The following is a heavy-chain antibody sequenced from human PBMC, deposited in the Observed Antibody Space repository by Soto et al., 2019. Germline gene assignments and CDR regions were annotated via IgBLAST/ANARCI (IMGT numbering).Heavy chain of an antibody. CDR2: ISSSSFTI. J-gene: IGHJ4*02. V-gene: IGHV3-48*01. D-gene: IGHD3-3*01. CDR1: GFRFSDYS. CDR3: ASYYNDFWSGHFYY. Sequence: GGSLRLSCAASGFRFSDYSMNWVRQAPGRGLEWVSYISSSSFTIHYADSVEGRFAISRDNAKNSLYLQMNSLRAEDTAVYYCASYYNDFWSGHFYYWGREPWSPSPQ.